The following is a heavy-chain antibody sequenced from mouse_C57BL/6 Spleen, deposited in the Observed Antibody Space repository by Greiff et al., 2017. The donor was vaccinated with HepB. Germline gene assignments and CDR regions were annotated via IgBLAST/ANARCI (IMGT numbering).Heavy chain of an antibody. CDR3: ALITTVAYYFDY. J-gene: IGHJ2*01. D-gene: IGHD1-1*01. Sequence: QVQLQQSGAELEKPGASVKMSCKASGYTFTSYWITWVKQRPGQGLEWIGDIYPGSGSTNYNEKFKSKATLTVDTSSSTAYMQLSSLTSEDSAVYYCALITTVAYYFDYWGQGTTLTVSS. CDR1: GYTFTSYW. CDR2: IYPGSGST. V-gene: IGHV1-55*01.